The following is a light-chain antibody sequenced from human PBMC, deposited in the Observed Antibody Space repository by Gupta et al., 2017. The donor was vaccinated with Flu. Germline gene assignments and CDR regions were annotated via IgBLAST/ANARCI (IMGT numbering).Light chain of an antibody. CDR2: KVS. Sequence: DVVMTPSPLSLPVTLGQPASISCRSSQRLVHSDGNTYLHWFQQRPGQSPRRLIYKVSNRDSGVPDRFSGSGSGTEFTLKISRVEAEDVGIYYCRHYVQWAWTFGQGTKVEIK. CDR3: RHYVQWAWT. J-gene: IGKJ1*01. CDR1: QRLVHSDGNTY. V-gene: IGKV2-30*02.